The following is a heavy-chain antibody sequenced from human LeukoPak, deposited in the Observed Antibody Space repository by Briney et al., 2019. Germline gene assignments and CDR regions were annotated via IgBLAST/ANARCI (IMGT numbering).Heavy chain of an antibody. CDR2: ISGHNANT. CDR3: ARGGYGNYFDY. CDR1: GYTFLIYG. D-gene: IGHD5-12*01. J-gene: IGHJ4*02. V-gene: IGHV1-18*01. Sequence: GASVTVSCKASGYTFLIYGIIWVRQAPGQGLNWMGWISGHNANTYYAQNLQGRVTMTTDTSTTTVCMELRSLTSDDTAVYYCARGGYGNYFDYWGQGTLVTVSS.